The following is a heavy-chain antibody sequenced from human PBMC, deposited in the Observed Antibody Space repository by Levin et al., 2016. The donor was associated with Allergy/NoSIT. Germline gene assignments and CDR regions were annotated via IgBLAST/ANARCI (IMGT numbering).Heavy chain of an antibody. Sequence: VRQAPGKGLEWVSGISWNSGSIGYADSVKGRFTISRDNAKNSLYLQMNSLRDEDTAVYYCASEVGGCSSTSCYPRADYWGQGTLVTVSS. D-gene: IGHD2-2*01. CDR3: ASEVGGCSSTSCYPRADY. J-gene: IGHJ4*02. V-gene: IGHV3-9*01. CDR2: ISWNSGSI.